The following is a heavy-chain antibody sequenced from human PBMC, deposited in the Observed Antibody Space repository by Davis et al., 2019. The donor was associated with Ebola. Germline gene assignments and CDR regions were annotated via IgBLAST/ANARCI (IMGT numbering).Heavy chain of an antibody. V-gene: IGHV1-69*04. J-gene: IGHJ6*04. CDR3: AREAVVVVAATHFYYYYGMDV. D-gene: IGHD2-15*01. CDR1: GGTFSSYT. Sequence: ASSVKVSCKASGGTFSSYTISWVRQAPGQGLEWMGRIIPILGIANYAQKFQGRVTMTRDTSTSTVYMELSSLRSEDTAVYYCAREAVVVVAATHFYYYYGMDVWGKGTTVTVSS. CDR2: IIPILGIA.